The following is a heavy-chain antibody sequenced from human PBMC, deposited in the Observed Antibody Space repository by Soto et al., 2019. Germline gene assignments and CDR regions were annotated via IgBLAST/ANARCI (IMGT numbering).Heavy chain of an antibody. J-gene: IGHJ4*02. V-gene: IGHV4-39*01. CDR3: ARNYGPGYTFDY. CDR2: IYYSGST. CDR1: SGSISSSSYY. Sequence: SETLSLTCTVSSGSISSSSYYWGWIRQPPGKGLEWIGSIYYSGSTYYNPSLKSRVTISVDTSKNQFSLKLSSVTAADTAVYYCARNYGPGYTFDYWGQETLVTVP. D-gene: IGHD3-10*01.